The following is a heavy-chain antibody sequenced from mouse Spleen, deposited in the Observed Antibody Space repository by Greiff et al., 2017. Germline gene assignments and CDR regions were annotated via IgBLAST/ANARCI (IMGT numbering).Heavy chain of an antibody. J-gene: IGHJ3*01. CDR3: AREGKPFAY. CDR1: GYAFTNYL. CDR2: INPGSGGT. D-gene: IGHD2-1*01. V-gene: IGHV1-54*01. Sequence: VQLQQSGAELVRPGTSVKVSCKASGYAFTNYLIEWVKQRPGQGLEWIGVINPGSGGTNYNEKFKGKATLTADKSSSTAYMQLSSLTSEDSAVYFCAREGKPFAYWGQGTLVTVSA.